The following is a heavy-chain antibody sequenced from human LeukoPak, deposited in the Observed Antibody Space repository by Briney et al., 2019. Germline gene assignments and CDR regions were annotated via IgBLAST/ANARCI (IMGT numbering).Heavy chain of an antibody. CDR3: ARSRVVVVVAAGLGY. D-gene: IGHD2-15*01. CDR1: GYTFTGYY. J-gene: IGHJ4*02. V-gene: IGHV1-2*02. Sequence: ASVKVSCKASGYTFTGYYMHWVRQAPGQGLEWMGWINPNSGGTNYAQKFQGRVTMTRDTSISTAYMELSRLRSDDTAVYCCARSRVVVVVAAGLGYWGQGTLVTVSS. CDR2: INPNSGGT.